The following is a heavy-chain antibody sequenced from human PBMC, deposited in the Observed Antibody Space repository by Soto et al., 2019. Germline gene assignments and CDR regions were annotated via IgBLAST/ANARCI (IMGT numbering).Heavy chain of an antibody. J-gene: IGHJ4*02. V-gene: IGHV3-48*04. CDR3: AKRYCSGGSCYEFDY. CDR1: GFTFSSYS. CDR2: ISSSSTI. Sequence: PGGSLRLSCAASGFTFSSYSMNWVRQAPGKGLEWVSYISSSSTIYYADSVKGRFTISRDNAKNSLYLQMNSLRAEDTALYYCAKRYCSGGSCYEFDYWGQGTLVTVSS. D-gene: IGHD2-15*01.